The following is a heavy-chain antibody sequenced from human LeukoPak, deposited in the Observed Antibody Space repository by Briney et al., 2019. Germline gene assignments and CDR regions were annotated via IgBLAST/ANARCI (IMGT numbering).Heavy chain of an antibody. CDR2: IWFDGSNK. V-gene: IGHV3-33*01. CDR1: GLTFGSHG. D-gene: IGHD5-18*01. Sequence: PGRSLRLSCAASGLTFGSHGMHWVRQAPGKGLEWVAAIWFDGSNKYYADSVKGRFTISRDNAKNSLYLQMNSLRAEDTAVYYCAREPTAMILWGQGTLVTVSS. CDR3: AREPTAMIL. J-gene: IGHJ4*02.